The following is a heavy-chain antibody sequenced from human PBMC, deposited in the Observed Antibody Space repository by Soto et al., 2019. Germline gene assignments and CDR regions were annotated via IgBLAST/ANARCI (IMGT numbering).Heavy chain of an antibody. V-gene: IGHV4-39*01. CDR2: IYFRGNT. Sequence: SETLSLTCSVSGDSINSDKYYWGWIRQPPGKSLEWIGSIYFRGNTYYNPSLQTRVNISLDKSKSQFSLKLNSVTAADSAVYFCARLEGLATISYYFDFWGQGALVTVSS. CDR3: ARLEGLATISYYFDF. CDR1: GDSINSDKYY. J-gene: IGHJ4*02. D-gene: IGHD3-9*01.